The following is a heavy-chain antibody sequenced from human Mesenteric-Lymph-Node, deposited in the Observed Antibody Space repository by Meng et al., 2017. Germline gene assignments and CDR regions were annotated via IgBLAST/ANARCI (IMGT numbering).Heavy chain of an antibody. V-gene: IGHV4-34*01. CDR1: GGSFSGYY. D-gene: IGHD4-23*01. CDR3: ASGVPYPVNAFDI. J-gene: IGHJ3*02. Sequence: SETLSLTCAVYGGSFSGYYWSWIRQPPGKGLEWIGEINHSGSTNYNPSLKSRVTISVDTSKNQFSLKLSSVTAADTAVYYCASGVPYPVNAFDIWGQATMITVSS. CDR2: INHSGST.